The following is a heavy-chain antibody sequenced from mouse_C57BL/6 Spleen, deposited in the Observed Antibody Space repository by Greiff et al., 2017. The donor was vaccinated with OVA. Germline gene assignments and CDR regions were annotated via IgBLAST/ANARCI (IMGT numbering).Heavy chain of an antibody. V-gene: IGHV1-55*01. Sequence: VQLQQPGAELVKPGASVKMSCKASGYTFTSYWITWVKQRPGQGLEWIGDIYPGSGSTNYNEKFTSKATLTVDTSSSTAYLQLSSLTSEDSADYDCERSGYDYPAWFAYWGQGTLVTVSA. CDR1: GYTFTSYW. J-gene: IGHJ3*01. CDR3: ERSGYDYPAWFAY. CDR2: IYPGSGST. D-gene: IGHD2-4*01.